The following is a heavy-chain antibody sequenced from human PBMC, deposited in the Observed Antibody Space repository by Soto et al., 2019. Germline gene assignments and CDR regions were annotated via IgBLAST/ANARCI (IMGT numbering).Heavy chain of an antibody. CDR2: IYYSGST. J-gene: IGHJ4*02. D-gene: IGHD4-17*01. V-gene: IGHV4-61*01. CDR1: GGSVSSGSYY. CDR3: ADYGDELDY. Sequence: PSESLYLTCTFSGGSVSSGSYYWSWIRQPPGKGLEWIGYIYYSGSTNYNPSLKSRVTISVDTSKNQFSLKLSSVTAADAAVYYCADYGDELDYWGQGTL.